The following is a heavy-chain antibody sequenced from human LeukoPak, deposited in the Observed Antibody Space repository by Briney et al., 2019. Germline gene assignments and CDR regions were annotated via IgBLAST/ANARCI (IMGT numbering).Heavy chain of an antibody. Sequence: QPGGSLRLSCAAWGFTFSIYWVHWVREAPGKGLVGVSRIKSDGSTNSADYVNGRFTLSRHNAKNTVSLQMNSLRPEDTRVYYCARAPSEIGGYYPEYFRHWGQGPLVTVSS. CDR2: IKSDGST. CDR3: ARAPSEIGGYYPEYFRH. CDR1: GFTFSIYW. D-gene: IGHD3-22*01. J-gene: IGHJ1*01. V-gene: IGHV3-74*01.